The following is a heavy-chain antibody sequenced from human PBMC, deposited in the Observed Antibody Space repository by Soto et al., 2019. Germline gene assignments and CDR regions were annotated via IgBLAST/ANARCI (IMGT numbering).Heavy chain of an antibody. CDR1: GFTVSSNY. Sequence: VQLVESGGGLVQPGGSLRLSCAASGFTVSSNYMSWVRQAPGKGLEWVSVIYSGGSTYYADSVKGRFTISRHNSKNTLYLQMNSLRAEDTAVYYCARARKTYSSSWYGSGWFDPWGQGTLVTVSS. CDR3: ARARKTYSSSWYGSGWFDP. D-gene: IGHD6-13*01. CDR2: IYSGGST. J-gene: IGHJ5*02. V-gene: IGHV3-53*04.